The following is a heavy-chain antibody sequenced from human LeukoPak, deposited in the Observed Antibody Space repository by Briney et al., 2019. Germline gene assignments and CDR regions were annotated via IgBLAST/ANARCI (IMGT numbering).Heavy chain of an antibody. D-gene: IGHD3-22*01. J-gene: IGHJ4*02. CDR1: GGSFSGYF. V-gene: IGHV4-34*01. CDR2: ITPSGST. CDR3: ASSFYYDSRDY. Sequence: TTSETLSLTCVVYGGSFSGYFWSWIRQPPGKGLEWIGEITPSGSTNYNPSLKSRVSISIDTSKKKLSLRLTSATAADSAVYYCASSFYYDSRDYWGQGTLVSVSS.